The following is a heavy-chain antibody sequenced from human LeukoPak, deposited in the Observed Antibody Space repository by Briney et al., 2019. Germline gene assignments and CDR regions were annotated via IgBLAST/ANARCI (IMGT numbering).Heavy chain of an antibody. CDR3: ARSDYGGKGAGDNWLDP. Sequence: GASVNVSCKASGYTFTVYYIYWVRQAPAQGLEWMGWVNPNSGGTNYAQKFQGRVTMTRDTSINTAYTELSRVTSDDTAVYYCARSDYGGKGAGDNWLDPWGQGTLLTVSS. J-gene: IGHJ5*02. V-gene: IGHV1-2*02. CDR1: GYTFTVYY. D-gene: IGHD4-23*01. CDR2: VNPNSGGT.